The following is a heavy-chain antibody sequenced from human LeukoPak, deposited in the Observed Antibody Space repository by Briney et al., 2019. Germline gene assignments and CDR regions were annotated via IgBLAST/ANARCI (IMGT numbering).Heavy chain of an antibody. D-gene: IGHD3-10*01. J-gene: IGHJ3*02. V-gene: IGHV1-2*02. CDR2: INPNSGGT. Sequence: ASVKVSCKASGYTFSGYYIHWVRQAPGQGLEWMGWINPNSGGTNYAQKFQGRVTMTRDTSISTAYMELSRLRSDDTAVYYCARYSGSGVFAFDIWGQGTMVTVSS. CDR3: ARYSGSGVFAFDI. CDR1: GYTFSGYY.